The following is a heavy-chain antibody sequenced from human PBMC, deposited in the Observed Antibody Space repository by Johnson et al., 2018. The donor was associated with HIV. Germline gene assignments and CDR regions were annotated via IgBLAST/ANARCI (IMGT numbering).Heavy chain of an antibody. Sequence: VQLVESGGGLVQPGGSLRLSCAASGFTFCDHYMDWVRQAPGKGLEWVGRTRNKANSYTTEYAASVKGRFTISRDDSKNTLYLQMNSLKTEDTAVYYCTTDVLGVDAFDIWGQGTMVTVSS. J-gene: IGHJ3*02. CDR2: TRNKANSYTT. D-gene: IGHD4/OR15-4a*01. CDR1: GFTFCDHY. V-gene: IGHV3-72*01. CDR3: TTDVLGVDAFDI.